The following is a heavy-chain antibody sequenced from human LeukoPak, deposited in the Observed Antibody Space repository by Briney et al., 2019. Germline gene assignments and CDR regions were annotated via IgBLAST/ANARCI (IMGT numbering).Heavy chain of an antibody. Sequence: PGGSLRLSCAASGFTFSTYGMHWVRQAPGKGLEWVAVILFDGNKKYYADSVKGRFTISRDNSKNTLHLQMNSLRAEDTAVYYCARDHEGSSGWYSDYWGQGTLVTVSS. CDR1: GFTFSTYG. V-gene: IGHV3-33*01. CDR3: ARDHEGSSGWYSDY. J-gene: IGHJ4*02. D-gene: IGHD6-19*01. CDR2: ILFDGNKK.